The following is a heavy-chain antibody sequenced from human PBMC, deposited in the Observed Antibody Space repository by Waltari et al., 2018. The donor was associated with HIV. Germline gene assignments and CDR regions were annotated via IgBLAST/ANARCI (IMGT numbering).Heavy chain of an antibody. D-gene: IGHD1-1*01. CDR1: GFTFSSYN. V-gene: IGHV3-48*04. J-gene: IGHJ4*02. CDR2: ITSSGYTI. Sequence: EVQLVESGGGLVQPGGSLRLSCVASGFTFSSYNMNWVRQAPGKGLGWRSYITSSGYTIYYADSVEGRFTVSRDNSKNSLYLQMNSLRAEDTAVYYCARTTHGIDFWGQGTLVTVSS. CDR3: ARTTHGIDF.